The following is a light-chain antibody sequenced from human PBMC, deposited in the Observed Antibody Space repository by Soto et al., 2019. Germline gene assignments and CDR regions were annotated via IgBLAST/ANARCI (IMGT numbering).Light chain of an antibody. Sequence: QSVLTQPPSASGTPGQRVTISCSGSRSNIGSNYVYWFQQLPGTAPKLLIYRNYQRASGVPDRFSGSKSGTSASLAISGLRSEDEADYYCAAWDDSLSGLFGGGTKLTVL. V-gene: IGLV1-47*01. CDR2: RNY. J-gene: IGLJ3*02. CDR1: RSNIGSNY. CDR3: AAWDDSLSGL.